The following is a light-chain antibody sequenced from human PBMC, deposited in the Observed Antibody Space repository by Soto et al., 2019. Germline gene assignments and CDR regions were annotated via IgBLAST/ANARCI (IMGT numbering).Light chain of an antibody. Sequence: EIVMTQSPATLSVSPGERATLSCRASQSVSSNLAWYQQKPGQAPRALIYGASTRATGIPARFSGSGSGTEFTLTISSLQFEDFAVYYCQQYNNWPPWTFGQGTKVDIK. CDR1: QSVSSN. CDR2: GAS. CDR3: QQYNNWPPWT. J-gene: IGKJ1*01. V-gene: IGKV3D-15*01.